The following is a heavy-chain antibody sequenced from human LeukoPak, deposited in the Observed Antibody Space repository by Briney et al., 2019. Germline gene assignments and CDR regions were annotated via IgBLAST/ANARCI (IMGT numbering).Heavy chain of an antibody. V-gene: IGHV1-3*01. D-gene: IGHD4-11*01. J-gene: IGHJ3*02. Sequence: ASVTVSCSASGYTFTSYVMHWVRQAPGQRLEWMGWINAGNGNTKYSQKFQGRVTITRDTSASTAYMELSSLRSEDTAVYYCTLTTVTTKAFDIWGQGTMVTVSS. CDR1: GYTFTSYV. CDR3: TLTTVTTKAFDI. CDR2: INAGNGNT.